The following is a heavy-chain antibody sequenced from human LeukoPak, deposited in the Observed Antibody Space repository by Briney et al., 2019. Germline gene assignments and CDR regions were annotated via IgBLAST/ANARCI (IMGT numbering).Heavy chain of an antibody. CDR1: GYTLTELS. J-gene: IGHJ3*02. V-gene: IGHV1-24*01. Sequence: ASVKVSCKVSGYTLTELSMHWVRQAPGKGLEWMGGFDPEDGETIYAQKFQGRVTMTEDTSTDTAYMELSSLRSEDTAVYYCATDLSGSYSRVASDIWGQGTMVTVSS. CDR2: FDPEDGET. D-gene: IGHD1-26*01. CDR3: ATDLSGSYSRVASDI.